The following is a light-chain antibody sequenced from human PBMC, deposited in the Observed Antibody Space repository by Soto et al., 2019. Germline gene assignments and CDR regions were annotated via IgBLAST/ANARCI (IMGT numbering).Light chain of an antibody. CDR2: DVS. V-gene: IGLV2-14*01. CDR3: SSYTSSSTLEVV. Sequence: QSVLTQPASVSGSPGQSITISCTGTSSDVGGYNYVSWYQQHPGKAPKLMIYDVSNRPSGVSNRFSGSKSGNTASLTISELQAEDEADYYCSSYTSSSTLEVVFGGGTKLTVL. J-gene: IGLJ2*01. CDR1: SSDVGGYNY.